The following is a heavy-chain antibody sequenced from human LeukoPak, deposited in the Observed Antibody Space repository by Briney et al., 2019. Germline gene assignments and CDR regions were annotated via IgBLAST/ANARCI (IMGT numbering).Heavy chain of an antibody. D-gene: IGHD2-15*01. Sequence: SETLSLTCAVSGGSISSSNWWSWVRQPPGKGLEWIGEIYHSGSTNYNPSLKSRVTISVDKSKNQFSLKLSSVTAADTAVYYCATVLGYCSGGSCWGYYYYMDVWGKGTTVTVSS. CDR1: GGSISSSNW. V-gene: IGHV4-4*02. CDR3: ATVLGYCSGGSCWGYYYYMDV. CDR2: IYHSGST. J-gene: IGHJ6*03.